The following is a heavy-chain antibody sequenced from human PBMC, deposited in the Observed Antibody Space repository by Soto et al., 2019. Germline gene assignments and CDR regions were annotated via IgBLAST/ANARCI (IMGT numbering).Heavy chain of an antibody. CDR3: SRENWFQDY. Sequence: EVQLVESGGDLGQPGGSLRLSCAASGFTFNVYYMTWVRQAPGRGLEWVASINKDGSEQYYVDFVTGRFTIYKNNPKNLLFLQMNSLRAGDVALYYCSRENWFQDYWGQGTLVTVSS. D-gene: IGHD3-10*01. V-gene: IGHV3-7*03. CDR1: GFTFNVYY. CDR2: INKDGSEQ. J-gene: IGHJ4*02.